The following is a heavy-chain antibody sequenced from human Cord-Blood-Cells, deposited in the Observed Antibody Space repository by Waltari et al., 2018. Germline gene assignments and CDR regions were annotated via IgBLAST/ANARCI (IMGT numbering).Heavy chain of an antibody. CDR2: MNPNSGNT. D-gene: IGHD1-20*01. J-gene: IGHJ6*03. CDR3: ARGRNWYYYYMDV. Sequence: GQGLEWMGWMNPNSGNTGYAQKFQGRVTTTRNTSISTAYMELSSLRSEDTAVYYCARGRNWYYYYMDVWGKGTTVTVSS. V-gene: IGHV1-8*01.